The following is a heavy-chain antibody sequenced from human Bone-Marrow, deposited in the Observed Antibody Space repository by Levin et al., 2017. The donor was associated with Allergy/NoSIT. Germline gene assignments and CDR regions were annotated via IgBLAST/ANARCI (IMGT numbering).Heavy chain of an antibody. CDR2: IYSDGSHT. V-gene: IGHV3-74*01. J-gene: IGHJ3*02. CDR1: GFTFSSYW. Sequence: GGSLRLSCAASGFTFSSYWMHWVRQAPEKGLVWVSRIYSDGSHTTYADSVRGRFTVSRDTAKNTVYLQMNSLTAEDTALYYCARVDQWLGYAFDIWGQGTMVTVSS. D-gene: IGHD6-19*01. CDR3: ARVDQWLGYAFDI.